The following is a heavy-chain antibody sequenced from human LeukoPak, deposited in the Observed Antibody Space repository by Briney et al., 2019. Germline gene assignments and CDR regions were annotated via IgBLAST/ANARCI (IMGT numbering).Heavy chain of an antibody. CDR3: AIDQDSGDYGIADY. Sequence: ASVKVSCKASGYTFTGYYMHGVRQAPGQGLEGMGWIYPNSGGTNYAQKFQGRVTMTRDKSISTAYMELSRLRADDTAVYYCAIDQDSGDYGIADYWGQGTLVTVSS. J-gene: IGHJ4*02. CDR2: IYPNSGGT. D-gene: IGHD4-17*01. CDR1: GYTFTGYY. V-gene: IGHV1-2*02.